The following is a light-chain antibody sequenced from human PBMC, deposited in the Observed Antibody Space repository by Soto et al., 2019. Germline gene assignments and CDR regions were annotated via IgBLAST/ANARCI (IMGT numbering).Light chain of an antibody. CDR1: QNINNW. V-gene: IGKV1-5*03. Sequence: DIQMTQSPSTLSASVGDRVTINCRASQNINNWLAWYQQKPGKAPKLLIYEASNLEGGVPSRFSGSGSGTDFTLTISSLQPDDFATYFCQQYSGPWMFGQGTKVDIK. CDR3: QQYSGPWM. CDR2: EAS. J-gene: IGKJ1*01.